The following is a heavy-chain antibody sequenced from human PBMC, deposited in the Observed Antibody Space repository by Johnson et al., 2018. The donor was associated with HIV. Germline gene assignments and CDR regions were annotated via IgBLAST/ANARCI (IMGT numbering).Heavy chain of an antibody. V-gene: IGHV3-7*05. D-gene: IGHD5-24*01. CDR1: GFIFSSYW. CDR3: ARPGEGRDASVFRAFDI. CDR2: IKQDGSEK. Sequence: VQLVESGGGLVQPGGSLRLSCAASGFIFSSYWMSWVRQAPGKGLEWVASIKQDGSEKYYVDSVKGRFTISRDNAKNSLFLQMNSLRAEDTAVYYCARPGEGRDASVFRAFDIWGRGTALTVSS. J-gene: IGHJ3*02.